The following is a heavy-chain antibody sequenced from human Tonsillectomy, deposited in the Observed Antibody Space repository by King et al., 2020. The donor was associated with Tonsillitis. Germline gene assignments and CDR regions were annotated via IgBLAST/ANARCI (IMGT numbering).Heavy chain of an antibody. CDR2: INPNSGDA. Sequence: IQLVQSGAEVKKPGASVKVSCRASEYTFNGYYIHWVRQAPGQGLEWMGWINPNSGDANSAQKFQGRVTMTRDTSISTAYMELTSLRSDDTAVYYCARGGRRRYNWFDPWGQGTLVTVSS. CDR3: ARGGRRRYNWFDP. CDR1: EYTFNGYY. V-gene: IGHV1-2*02. D-gene: IGHD1-1*01. J-gene: IGHJ5*02.